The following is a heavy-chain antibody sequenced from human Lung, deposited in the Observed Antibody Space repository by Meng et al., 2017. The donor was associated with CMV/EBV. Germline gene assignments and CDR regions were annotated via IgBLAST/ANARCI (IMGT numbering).Heavy chain of an antibody. V-gene: IGHV4-39*01. J-gene: IGHJ4*02. CDR3: ARLYYYGSGSDDY. CDR1: TGSISNSNHY. CDR2: IYYSGNT. Sequence: QLQLQESGPGLVRPSETLSLTCPVSTGSISNSNHYWVWIRQPPVKGLEWIGSIYYSGNTYYNPSLRSRVTISVDTSKNQFSLNLSSVTAADTAVYYCARLYYYGSGSDDYWGQGTLVTVSS. D-gene: IGHD3-10*01.